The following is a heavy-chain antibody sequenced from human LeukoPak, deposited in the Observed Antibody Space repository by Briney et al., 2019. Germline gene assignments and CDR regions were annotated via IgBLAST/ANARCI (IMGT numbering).Heavy chain of an antibody. CDR1: GFTFGLNW. CDR2: IKQDGSEK. Sequence: PGGSLRLSCEAAGFTFGLNWMSWGRQAPGKGLEWVANIKQDGSEKYYVDSVKGRFTISGDNAKNSLYLQMNSLRADDTAVYYCARDGDTSGYTDWGQGTLVTVSS. D-gene: IGHD3-22*01. V-gene: IGHV3-7*01. CDR3: ARDGDTSGYTD. J-gene: IGHJ4*02.